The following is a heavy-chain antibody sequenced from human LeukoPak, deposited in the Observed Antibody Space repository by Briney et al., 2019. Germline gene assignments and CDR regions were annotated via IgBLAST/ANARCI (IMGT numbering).Heavy chain of an antibody. CDR3: ARVPPSYYFDY. Sequence: SETLSLTCTVSGGSISSGGYYWSWIRQHPGKGLEWIGYIYYSGSTYYNPSLKSRVTISVDTSKNQFSLKLSSVTVADTAVYYCARVPPSYYFDYWGQGTLVTVSS. V-gene: IGHV4-31*03. J-gene: IGHJ4*02. CDR2: IYYSGST. CDR1: GGSISSGGYY.